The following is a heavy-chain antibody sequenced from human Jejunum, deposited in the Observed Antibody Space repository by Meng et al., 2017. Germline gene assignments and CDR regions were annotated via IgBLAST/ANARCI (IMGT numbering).Heavy chain of an antibody. CDR2: IWHSGAS. D-gene: IGHD5-12*01. J-gene: IGHJ4*02. Sequence: VQREESGPGLVKPSGTLSFTCAVSGGSITTDWWNWVSQPPGKGLEWIGEIWHSGASNYNPSLRSRVTISVDKSKNQLSLELASLTAADTAVYYCARGATGTRPFDYWGQGTLVTVSS. CDR3: ARGATGTRPFDY. V-gene: IGHV4-4*02. CDR1: GGSITTDW.